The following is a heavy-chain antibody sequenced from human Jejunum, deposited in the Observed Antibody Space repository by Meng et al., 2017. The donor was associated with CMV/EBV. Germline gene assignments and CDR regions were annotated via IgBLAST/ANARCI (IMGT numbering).Heavy chain of an antibody. CDR3: AKDRYSGYAPYDAFNI. CDR2: IGGGSSYI. CDR1: FPFSTYR. Sequence: FPFSTYRMHWVRPAPRKGLEWIAYIGGGSSYIYYAGSVKNQFTISRNNAKNSLYLQMDSLGGEDTAVYYCAKDRYSGYAPYDAFNIWGQGTMVTVSS. J-gene: IGHJ3*02. V-gene: IGHV3-21*05. D-gene: IGHD5-12*01.